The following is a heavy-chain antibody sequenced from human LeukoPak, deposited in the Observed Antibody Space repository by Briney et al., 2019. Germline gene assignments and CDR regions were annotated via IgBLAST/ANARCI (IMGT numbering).Heavy chain of an antibody. CDR3: TTDPPRTGGRYMAV. CDR2: IKSNFNGRTI. Sequence: PGGSLRLSCAASGFIFSNLWMRWVRHTPGKGLEWVGGIKSNFNGRTIDYAEPVKGRLIISREDQKTTKYMQMHSLIPEHTAVYYCTTDPPRTGGRYMAVWRKGTTVTVSS. J-gene: IGHJ6*03. V-gene: IGHV3-15*01. D-gene: IGHD1-1*01. CDR1: GFIFSNLW.